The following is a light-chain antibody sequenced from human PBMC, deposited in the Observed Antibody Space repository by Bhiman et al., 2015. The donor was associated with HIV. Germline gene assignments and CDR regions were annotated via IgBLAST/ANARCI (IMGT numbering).Light chain of an antibody. Sequence: SYELTQPPSVSVAPGKTARITCGGNNIGSKSVHWYQQKPGQAPVLVIYYDSDRPSGIPERFSGSNSGNTATLTISGTQAMDEADYYCQAWESSTGDVVFGGGTKLSVL. CDR1: NIGSKS. V-gene: IGLV3-21*01. J-gene: IGLJ2*01. CDR2: YDS. CDR3: QAWESSTGDVV.